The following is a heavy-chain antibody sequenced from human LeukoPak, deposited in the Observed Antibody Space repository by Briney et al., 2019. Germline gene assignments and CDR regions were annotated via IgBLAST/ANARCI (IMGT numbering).Heavy chain of an antibody. CDR1: GGFISGYY. D-gene: IGHD6-19*01. CDR3: ARQQWLEQDAFDI. J-gene: IGHJ3*02. Sequence: SETLSLTCSVSGGFISGYYWSWIRQPPGKGLEWIGYIYYSGSTNYNPSLKSRVTISVDTSKNQFSLKLSSVTAADTAVYYCARQQWLEQDAFDIWGQGTMVTVSS. CDR2: IYYSGST. V-gene: IGHV4-59*08.